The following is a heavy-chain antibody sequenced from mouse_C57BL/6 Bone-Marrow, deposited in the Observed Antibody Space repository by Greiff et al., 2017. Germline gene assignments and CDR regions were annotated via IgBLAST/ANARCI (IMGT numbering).Heavy chain of an antibody. CDR2: ISSGGSYT. D-gene: IGHD1-1*01. CDR3: ARPYGSSLAWFAY. J-gene: IGHJ3*01. V-gene: IGHV5-6*01. CDR1: GFTFRSYG. Sequence: EVKLMESGGDLVQPGGSLKLSCAASGFTFRSYGLSWFRPTPDTRLGWVATISSGGSYTYSPDSVQGRFTISRDNAKNTLYLQMSSLKSEDTAMYYCARPYGSSLAWFAYWGQGTLVTVSA.